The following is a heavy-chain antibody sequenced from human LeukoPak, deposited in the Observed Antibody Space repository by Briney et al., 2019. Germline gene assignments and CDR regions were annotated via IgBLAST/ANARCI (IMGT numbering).Heavy chain of an antibody. Sequence: SETLSLTCTVSGDSVSGDYWSWIRQPPGRGLEWVGHVFWNGNNNYNPSLLSRVTISIDASQNHFSLNLNSVTAADTAVYFCAKFMGSSGIDYWGQGTLVTVSS. CDR1: GDSVSGDY. V-gene: IGHV4-59*02. J-gene: IGHJ4*02. D-gene: IGHD3-10*01. CDR3: AKFMGSSGIDY. CDR2: VFWNGNN.